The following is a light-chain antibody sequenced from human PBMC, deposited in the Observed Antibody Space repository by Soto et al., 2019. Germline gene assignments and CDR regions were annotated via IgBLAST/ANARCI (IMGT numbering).Light chain of an antibody. J-gene: IGLJ1*01. V-gene: IGLV2-14*01. Sequence: QSALTQPASVSGSPGQSITISCTGTSIDVGGYNYVSWYQQHPGKAPKLMIYDVSNRPSGVSNRFSGSKSGNTASLTISGLQAEDEADYYCSSSKSRSTIFGTGTKVTV. CDR2: DVS. CDR1: SIDVGGYNY. CDR3: SSSKSRSTI.